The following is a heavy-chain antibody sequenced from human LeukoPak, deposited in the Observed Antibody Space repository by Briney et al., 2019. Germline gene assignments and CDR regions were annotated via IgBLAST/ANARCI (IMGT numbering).Heavy chain of an antibody. Sequence: SETLSLTCNVSGYSISSGYYWGWIRQPPGKGLEWIGNIYHSGSTYYNPPLKSRVTISVDTSKNQFSLKVNSVTAADTAVYYCARGFSAIDIWGQGTMVTVSS. V-gene: IGHV4-38-2*02. J-gene: IGHJ3*02. CDR1: GYSISSGYY. CDR2: IYHSGST. CDR3: ARGFSAIDI. D-gene: IGHD3-3*01.